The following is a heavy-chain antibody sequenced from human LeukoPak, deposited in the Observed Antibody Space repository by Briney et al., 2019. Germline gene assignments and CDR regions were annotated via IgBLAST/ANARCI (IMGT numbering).Heavy chain of an antibody. CDR1: GYTFTSYD. CDR2: MNTNSGNT. V-gene: IGHV1-8*01. Sequence: ASVKVSCKASGYTFTSYDINWLRQATRQRLEWMGWMNTNSGNTGYAQKLQGRVTMTRNTSISTAYMELSSLRSEDMALYYCARGRVLLWFGELTSYWSDPWGQGTLVTVSS. CDR3: ARGRVLLWFGELTSYWSDP. J-gene: IGHJ5*02. D-gene: IGHD3-10*01.